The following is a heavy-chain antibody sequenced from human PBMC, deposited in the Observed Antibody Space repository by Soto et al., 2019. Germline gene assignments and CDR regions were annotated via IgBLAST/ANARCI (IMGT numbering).Heavy chain of an antibody. Sequence: SETLSLTCTVSGVVLGSDAYYWSWIRQPPGKGLEWIGYIYYSGSTNYNPSLKSRVTISVDTSKNQFSLKLSSVTAADTAVYYCARVRYSSSWYGSQGYYYGMDVWGQGTTVTVSS. V-gene: IGHV4-61*08. J-gene: IGHJ6*02. D-gene: IGHD6-13*01. CDR2: IYYSGST. CDR3: ARVRYSSSWYGSQGYYYGMDV. CDR1: GVVLGSDAYY.